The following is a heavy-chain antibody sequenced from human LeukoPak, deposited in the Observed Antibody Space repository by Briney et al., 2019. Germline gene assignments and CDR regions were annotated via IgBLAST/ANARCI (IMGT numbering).Heavy chain of an antibody. CDR3: ARGTGSGYFQLYFDY. CDR2: IYSAGST. J-gene: IGHJ4*02. Sequence: GGSLRLSCAASGFTVSGNYMTWVRQAPGKGLEWVSVIYSAGSTYYADSVKGRFTISRDNSKNTLYLQMNSLRTGDTAMYYCARGTGSGYFQLYFDYWGQGTLVTVSS. D-gene: IGHD3-22*01. V-gene: IGHV3-53*01. CDR1: GFTVSGNY.